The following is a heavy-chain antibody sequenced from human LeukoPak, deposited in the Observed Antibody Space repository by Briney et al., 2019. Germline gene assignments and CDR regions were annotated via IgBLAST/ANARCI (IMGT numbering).Heavy chain of an antibody. V-gene: IGHV4-38-2*01. D-gene: IGHD5-24*01. CDR2: VYYSGSA. CDR1: GYSISRGSY. Sequence: PSETLSLTCAVSGYSISRGSYWGWIRQPPGKGLEWIGSVYYSGSAYYNPSLKSRVTISVDTSKNQFSLKLTSVTAADTAVYYCAVGLHSGQFAFDIWGQGTMVTVSS. J-gene: IGHJ3*02. CDR3: AVGLHSGQFAFDI.